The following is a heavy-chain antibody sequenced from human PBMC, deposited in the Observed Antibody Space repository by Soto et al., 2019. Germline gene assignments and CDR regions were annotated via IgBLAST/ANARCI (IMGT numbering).Heavy chain of an antibody. D-gene: IGHD3-10*01. V-gene: IGHV4-34*01. CDR1: GFTFSSYA. CDR3: ARGRALYGSGSYLALDY. J-gene: IGHJ4*02. Sequence: GSLRLSCAASGFTFSSYAMSWVRQAPGKGLEWIGEINHSGSTNYNPSLKSRVTISVDTSKNQFSLKLSSVTAADTAVYYCARGRALYGSGSYLALDYWGQGTLVTVSS. CDR2: INHSGST.